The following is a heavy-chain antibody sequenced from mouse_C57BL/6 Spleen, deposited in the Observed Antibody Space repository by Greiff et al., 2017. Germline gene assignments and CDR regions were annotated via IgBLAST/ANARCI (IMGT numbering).Heavy chain of an antibody. CDR1: GFTFSDYG. J-gene: IGHJ4*01. CDR3: ARPPYYYGSAMDY. V-gene: IGHV5-17*01. Sequence: VQLKQSGGGLVKPGGSLKLSCAASGFTFSDYGMHWVRQAPEKGLEWVAYISSGSSTIYYADTVKGRFTISRDNAKNTLFLQMTSLRSEDTAMYYCARPPYYYGSAMDYWGQGTSVTVSS. D-gene: IGHD1-1*01. CDR2: ISSGSSTI.